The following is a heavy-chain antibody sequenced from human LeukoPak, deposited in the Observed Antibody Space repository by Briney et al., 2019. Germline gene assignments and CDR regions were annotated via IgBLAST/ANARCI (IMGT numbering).Heavy chain of an antibody. CDR1: GYTFASYG. J-gene: IGHJ4*02. D-gene: IGHD5-18*01. Sequence: GASVKVSCKASGYTFASYGITWVRQAPGQGLEWMGWISGHNGNTNYVQKVQGRVTMPTDTSTSTAYMELRSLRSDDTAVYYCVRGSADTPMAPVFYWGQGTLVTVSS. CDR2: ISGHNGNT. V-gene: IGHV1-18*01. CDR3: VRGSADTPMAPVFY.